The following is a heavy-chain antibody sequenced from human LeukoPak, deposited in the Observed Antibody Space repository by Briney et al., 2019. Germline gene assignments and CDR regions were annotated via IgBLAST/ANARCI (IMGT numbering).Heavy chain of an antibody. J-gene: IGHJ6*02. CDR2: ISSSGDST. Sequence: PGGSLRLSCAASGFTFSGSSMHWVRQAPGKGLEYVSTISSSGDSTYYADSVEGRFTVSRDNSKNTLYLQMGSLRVDDMAVYYCAKSDDYGDYVPVHWGQGTTVTVSS. CDR3: AKSDDYGDYVPVH. CDR1: GFTFSGSS. V-gene: IGHV3-64*02. D-gene: IGHD4-17*01.